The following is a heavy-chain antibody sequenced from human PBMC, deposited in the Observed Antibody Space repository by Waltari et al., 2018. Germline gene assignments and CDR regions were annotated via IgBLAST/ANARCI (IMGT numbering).Heavy chain of an antibody. CDR2: ISGSGVRT. Sequence: EVHLLESGGDLVQPGGSLRLSCAASGLSVSSYAMTWVRQAPGKGLEWVSVISGSGVRTDYADSVKGRFSVTRDNFKSTLYLQMNSLRAEDTAVYYCARHTLDDYGGWDDYWGQGTLVTVSS. CDR1: GLSVSSYA. D-gene: IGHD3-10*01. J-gene: IGHJ4*02. CDR3: ARHTLDDYGGWDDY. V-gene: IGHV3-23*01.